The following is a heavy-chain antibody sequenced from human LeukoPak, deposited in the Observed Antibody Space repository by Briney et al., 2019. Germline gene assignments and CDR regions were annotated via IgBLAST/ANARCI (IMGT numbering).Heavy chain of an antibody. CDR3: ARVGRGSHGGNGDY. Sequence: AGGSLRLSCEASGFPFSSYVMSWVRRAPGKGLEWIAYINHNAEMIFYPDFVKGRFTISRDNAKNSLYLQMNALRDEDTAIYYCARVGRGSHGGNGDYWGQGTLVTVSS. CDR2: INHNAEMI. D-gene: IGHD2-15*01. CDR1: GFPFSSYV. J-gene: IGHJ4*02. V-gene: IGHV3-48*02.